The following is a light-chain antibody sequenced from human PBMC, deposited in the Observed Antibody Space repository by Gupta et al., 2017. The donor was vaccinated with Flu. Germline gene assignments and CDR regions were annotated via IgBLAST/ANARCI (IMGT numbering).Light chain of an antibody. CDR3: QHRNNWPRT. CDR2: DAS. CDR1: QSVSSY. Sequence: ATLALSPGVRGRRSCRASQSVSSYLTCYQQKPGQAPRLLIYDASNRATGIRARFRGSGSGTDFILTISCLEPEDFAIYYCQHRNNWPRTFGQGTKLEIK. V-gene: IGKV3-11*01. J-gene: IGKJ2*01.